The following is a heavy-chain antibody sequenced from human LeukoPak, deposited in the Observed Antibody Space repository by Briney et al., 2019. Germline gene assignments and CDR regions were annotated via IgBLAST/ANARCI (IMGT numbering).Heavy chain of an antibody. CDR1: GFTFSSYG. V-gene: IGHV3-33*06. CDR3: AKTLRPRYSQDAFDI. CDR2: IRNDGSYK. J-gene: IGHJ3*02. Sequence: GGSLRLSCAASGFTFSSYGMNWVRQAPGKGLEWVAAIRNDGSYKYYAESVKGRFTISRDNSKNTLYLQMNGLRVEDTAVYYCAKTLRPRYSQDAFDIWGQGTMVTVSS. D-gene: IGHD3-16*02.